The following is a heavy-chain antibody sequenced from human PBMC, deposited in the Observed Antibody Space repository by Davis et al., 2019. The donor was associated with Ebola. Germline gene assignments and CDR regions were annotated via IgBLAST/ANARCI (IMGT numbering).Heavy chain of an antibody. CDR2: IYYSGIT. V-gene: IGHV4-59*01. CDR3: ARTPQYTTYGSYFDF. D-gene: IGHD2/OR15-2a*01. J-gene: IGHJ4*02. CDR1: GGSMSTFY. Sequence: MPSETLSLTCTVSGGSMSTFYWSWIRQPPRKGLEWIGNIYYSGITNYNPSLKSRVTISGDTSNNRFSLNVNSVTAADTAMYYCARTPQYTTYGSYFDFWGQGVLVTVSS.